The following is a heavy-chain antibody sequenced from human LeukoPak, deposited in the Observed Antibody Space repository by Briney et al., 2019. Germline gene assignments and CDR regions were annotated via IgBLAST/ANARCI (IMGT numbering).Heavy chain of an antibody. CDR2: ISAYNGNT. CDR1: GYTFTSYD. V-gene: IGHV1-18*01. CDR3: ARCPGQSAANWFDP. Sequence: ASVKVSCKASGYTFTSYDINWVRQAPGQGLEWMGWISAYNGNTNYAQKLQGRVTVTTDTSTSTAYMELRSLRSDDTAVYYCARCPGQSAANWFDPWGQGTLVTVSS. J-gene: IGHJ5*02.